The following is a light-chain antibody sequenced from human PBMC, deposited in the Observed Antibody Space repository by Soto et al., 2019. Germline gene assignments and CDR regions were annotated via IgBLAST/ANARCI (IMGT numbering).Light chain of an antibody. Sequence: QSVLTQPPSASGTPGQRVTISCSGSSSNIGSNYVFWYQHLPGTAPKLLIYRNNQRPSGVPDRFSGSKSGTSASLAISGLRSEDETDYYCAAWDDSLSGVVFGGGTQL. CDR2: RNN. CDR3: AAWDDSLSGVV. CDR1: SSNIGSNY. V-gene: IGLV1-47*01. J-gene: IGLJ2*01.